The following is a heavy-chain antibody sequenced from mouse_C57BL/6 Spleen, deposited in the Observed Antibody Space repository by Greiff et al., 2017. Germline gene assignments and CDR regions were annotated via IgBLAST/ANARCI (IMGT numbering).Heavy chain of an antibody. J-gene: IGHJ4*01. CDR3: ARESEWYQAMDY. Sequence: QVQLKQPGAELVKPGASVKLSCKASGYTFTSYWMHWVKQRPGQGLEWIGMIHPNSGSTNYNEKFKSKATLTVDKSSSTAYMQLSSLTSEDSAVYYCARESEWYQAMDYWGQGTSVTVSS. CDR2: IHPNSGST. D-gene: IGHD1-3*01. CDR1: GYTFTSYW. V-gene: IGHV1-64*01.